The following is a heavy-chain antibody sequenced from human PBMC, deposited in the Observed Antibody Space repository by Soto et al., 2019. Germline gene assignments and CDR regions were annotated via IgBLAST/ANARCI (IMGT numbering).Heavy chain of an antibody. CDR2: INPGGSEE. CDR1: GFSFSTFW. D-gene: IGHD1-26*01. CDR3: ARDIVPPGICFDY. Sequence: EVQLVDSGGGLVQPGGSLRLSCTASGFSFSTFWRSWVRQAPGKGLEWVANINPGGSEEYYVDSVKGRFTISRDNAKNSLYLQMNSLKAEDAAMYYCARDIVPPGICFDYWGQGALVSVSS. J-gene: IGHJ4*02. V-gene: IGHV3-7*01.